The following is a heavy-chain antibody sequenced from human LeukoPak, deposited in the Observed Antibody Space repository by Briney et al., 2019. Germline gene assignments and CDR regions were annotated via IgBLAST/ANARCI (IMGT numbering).Heavy chain of an antibody. J-gene: IGHJ4*02. Sequence: HGESLKISCKGSGYSFTSHWIAWVRQMPGKGLGWMGIIAPGDSDTRYSPSFQGQVIISADKSISTAYLQWSSLKASDTAMYYCARLVVAATRYFDYWGKGTRVTVSS. CDR3: ARLVVAATRYFDY. CDR2: IAPGDSDT. CDR1: GYSFTSHW. D-gene: IGHD2-15*01. V-gene: IGHV5-51*01.